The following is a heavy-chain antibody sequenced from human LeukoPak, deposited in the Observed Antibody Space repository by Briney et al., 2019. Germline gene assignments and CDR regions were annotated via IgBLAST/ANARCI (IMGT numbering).Heavy chain of an antibody. CDR3: ARASKTPRAGDYDYVWGSYLYDY. CDR2: INHSGST. V-gene: IGHV4-34*01. D-gene: IGHD3-16*02. CDR1: GGSFSGYY. Sequence: PSETLSLTCAVYGGSFSGYYWSWIRQPPGKGLEWIGEINHSGSTNYNPSLKSRFTISVDTSKNQFSLKLSSVTAADTAVYYCARASKTPRAGDYDYVWGSYLYDYWGQGTLVTVSS. J-gene: IGHJ4*02.